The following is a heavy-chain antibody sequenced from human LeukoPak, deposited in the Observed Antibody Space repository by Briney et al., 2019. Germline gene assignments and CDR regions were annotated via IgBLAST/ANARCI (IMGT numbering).Heavy chain of an antibody. Sequence: GGSLRLSCAASGFTFSSYAMGWVRQGPGKGLEYVSGISSNGGSTYYANSVKGRFTISRDNSKNTLYLQMGSLRAEDMAVYYCARRGSYYGDSVDYWGQGTLVTVSS. J-gene: IGHJ4*02. D-gene: IGHD1-26*01. CDR3: ARRGSYYGDSVDY. V-gene: IGHV3-64*01. CDR1: GFTFSSYA. CDR2: ISSNGGST.